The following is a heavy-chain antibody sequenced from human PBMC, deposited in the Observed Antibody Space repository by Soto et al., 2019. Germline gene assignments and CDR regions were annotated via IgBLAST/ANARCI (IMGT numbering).Heavy chain of an antibody. J-gene: IGHJ6*02. V-gene: IGHV3-23*01. CDR2: FSGSGDST. Sequence: EVQLLESGGGLVQPGGSLRLSCAASGFTFSTYAITWVRQAPGKGLEWVSAFSGSGDSTYYTDSVKGRFTIFRDNSKNTLYLQMNSLGAEDTAVYYCAKALYDFWSGFSYGSDVWGQGTTVTVSS. CDR3: AKALYDFWSGFSYGSDV. D-gene: IGHD3-3*01. CDR1: GFTFSTYA.